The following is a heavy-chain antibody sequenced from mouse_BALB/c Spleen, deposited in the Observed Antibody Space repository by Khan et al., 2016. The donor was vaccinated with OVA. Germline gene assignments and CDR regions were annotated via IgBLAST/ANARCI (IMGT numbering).Heavy chain of an antibody. CDR1: GYTFSTYW. J-gene: IGHJ2*01. V-gene: IGHV1-7*01. CDR3: ARDRIDY. Sequence: QVQLKESGAELAKPGASVKMSCKASGYTFSTYWIHWVKQRPGQGLEWIGYINPSSGYTYYNQRFNDKATLTADKSSSTAYMQLSSLSSEDSAVYYCARDRIDYWGQGTTLTVSA. CDR2: INPSSGYT.